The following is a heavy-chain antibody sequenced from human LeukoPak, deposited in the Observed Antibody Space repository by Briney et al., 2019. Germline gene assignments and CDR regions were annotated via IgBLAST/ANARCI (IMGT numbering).Heavy chain of an antibody. D-gene: IGHD2-2*01. Sequence: GGSLRLSCAASGFTFSNYGMHWVRQAPGKGLEWVAFVRSDGDIKYYADSVKGRFTISRDNSRTTLYLQMNSLRAEDTAVYHCAKDLPAAYFDYWGQGTLVIVSS. CDR1: GFTFSNYG. J-gene: IGHJ4*02. V-gene: IGHV3-30*02. CDR2: VRSDGDIK. CDR3: AKDLPAAYFDY.